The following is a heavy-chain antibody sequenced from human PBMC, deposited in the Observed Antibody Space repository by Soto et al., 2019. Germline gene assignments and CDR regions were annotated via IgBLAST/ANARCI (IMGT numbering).Heavy chain of an antibody. Sequence: QVQLQESGPGLVKPSQTLSLTCSVSGASFNTDDHYWPWLRQPPGKGLEWMGYIYHSRSTHYNPSLKRRIFTSLGTFKTQFSLQLTSVTAADTVVYNCATVRSRWNFDYWGQGTLVTVSS. V-gene: IGHV4-30-4*01. CDR3: ATVRSRWNFDY. CDR2: IYHSRST. CDR1: GASFNTDDHY. J-gene: IGHJ4*02. D-gene: IGHD6-13*01.